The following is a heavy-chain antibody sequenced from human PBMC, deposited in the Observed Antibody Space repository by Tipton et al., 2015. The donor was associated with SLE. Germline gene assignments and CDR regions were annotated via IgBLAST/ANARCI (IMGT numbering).Heavy chain of an antibody. V-gene: IGHV4-34*01. CDR1: GGSLSDYF. CDR3: ASGPISPGDY. Sequence: TLSLTCAVYGGSLSDYFWSWIRQPPGKGLEWIGEIKHDYITNYNPSLKSRVTISLDTSKNQFSLKLSSVTAADTAVYYCASGPISPGDYWGQGTLVTVSS. J-gene: IGHJ4*02. CDR2: IKHDYIT. D-gene: IGHD5-24*01.